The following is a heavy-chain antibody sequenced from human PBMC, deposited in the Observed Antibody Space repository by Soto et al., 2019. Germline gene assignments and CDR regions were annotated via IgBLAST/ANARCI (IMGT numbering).Heavy chain of an antibody. V-gene: IGHV3-23*01. Sequence: GGSLRLSCAASGFTFSIFAMSWVRQSPGKGLEWVSTISGSGGSTYYADSVKGRFTISRDNSKKTLYLQMNSLRAEDTAVYFCAKGGHSSGWYYPDYWGQGTLVTVSS. CDR3: AKGGHSSGWYYPDY. J-gene: IGHJ4*02. D-gene: IGHD6-19*01. CDR2: ISGSGGST. CDR1: GFTFSIFA.